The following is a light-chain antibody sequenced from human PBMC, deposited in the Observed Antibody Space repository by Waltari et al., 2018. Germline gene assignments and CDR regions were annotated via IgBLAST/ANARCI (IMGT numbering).Light chain of an antibody. CDR1: QSISNY. CDR3: QQSFTTPIT. V-gene: IGKV1-39*01. J-gene: IGKJ5*01. Sequence: DIQMTQSPSSLSASVGDRVTITCRASQSISNYLNWFQQKPGKAPKLLIYAASNLPSGVPSRFSGGASGTDFTLTITSLQPEDFATYYCQQSFTTPITFGQGTRLEIK. CDR2: AAS.